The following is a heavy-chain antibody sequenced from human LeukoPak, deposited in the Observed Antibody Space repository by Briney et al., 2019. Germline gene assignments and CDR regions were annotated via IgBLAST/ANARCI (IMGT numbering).Heavy chain of an antibody. CDR2: ISGSGGST. J-gene: IGHJ4*02. V-gene: IGHV3-23*01. Sequence: GGSLGLSCRVSGITLSNYGMSWVRQAPGKGLEWVAGISGSGGSTKYADSVKGRFTISRDNPKNTLYLQMTSLRAEDTAVYFCAKRGVVIRVILVGFHKEAYYFDSWGQGALVTVFS. CDR1: GITLSNYG. D-gene: IGHD3-22*01. CDR3: AKRGVVIRVILVGFHKEAYYFDS.